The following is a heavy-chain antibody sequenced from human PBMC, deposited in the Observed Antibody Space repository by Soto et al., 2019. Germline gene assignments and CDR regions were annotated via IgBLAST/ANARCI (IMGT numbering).Heavy chain of an antibody. D-gene: IGHD3-10*01. J-gene: IGHJ6*02. Sequence: QVQLQESGPGLVKPSETLSLSCTVSGGSISSYYWSWFRQSPGKRMEWIGYVHHSWGSSYNPSLRSRVAISRDTSKSQFSRKVTSVTATDTAVYYCARQGFGPLHGLVDVWGQGTTVTVSS. CDR3: ARQGFGPLHGLVDV. V-gene: IGHV4-59*08. CDR2: VHHSWGS. CDR1: GGSISSYY.